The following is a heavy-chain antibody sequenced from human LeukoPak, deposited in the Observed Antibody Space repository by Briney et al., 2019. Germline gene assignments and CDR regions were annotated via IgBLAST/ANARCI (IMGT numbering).Heavy chain of an antibody. CDR3: AKWGNSWYFDY. Sequence: GGSLRLSCAASGFTFSGNWMHWVRQAPGKGLVWVSHISTDARTITYADSVKGRFTISRDNSKNTLYLQMNSLRAEDTAVYYCAKWGNSWYFDYWGQGTLVTVSS. CDR1: GFTFSGNW. CDR2: ISTDARTI. V-gene: IGHV3-74*01. J-gene: IGHJ4*02. D-gene: IGHD4-23*01.